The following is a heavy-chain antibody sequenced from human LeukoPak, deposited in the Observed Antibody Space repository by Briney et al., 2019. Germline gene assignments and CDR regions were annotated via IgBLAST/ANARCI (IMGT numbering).Heavy chain of an antibody. V-gene: IGHV3-23*01. CDR3: AKDPILTGYYSTFDY. J-gene: IGHJ4*02. D-gene: IGHD3-9*01. CDR2: ISGSGGNT. CDR1: GFTFSSYA. Sequence: GGSLRLSCTASGFTFSSYAMSWVRQAPGRGLEWVSAISGSGGNTYYADSVKGRFTISRDNSENTLYLQMNSLRAEDTAVYYCAKDPILTGYYSTFDYWGQGTLVTVSS.